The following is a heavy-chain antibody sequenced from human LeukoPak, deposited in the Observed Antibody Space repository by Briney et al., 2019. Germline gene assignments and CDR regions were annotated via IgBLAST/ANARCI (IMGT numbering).Heavy chain of an antibody. CDR1: GYTFTSYG. Sequence: ASVKVSCKASGYTFTSYGISWARQAPGQGLEWMGWISAYNGNTNYAQKLQGRVTMTTDTSTSTAYMELRSLRSDDTAVYYCARDLSRQSSGYFFNWGQGTLVTVSS. J-gene: IGHJ4*02. CDR2: ISAYNGNT. D-gene: IGHD3-22*01. V-gene: IGHV1-18*01. CDR3: ARDLSRQSSGYFFN.